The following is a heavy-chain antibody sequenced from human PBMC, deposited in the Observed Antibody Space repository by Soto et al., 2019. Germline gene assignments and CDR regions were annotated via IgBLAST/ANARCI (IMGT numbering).Heavy chain of an antibody. CDR2: ISSSSSYI. Sequence: ESGGGLVKPGGSLRLSCAASGFTFSSYSMNWVRQAPGKGLEWVSSISSSSSYIYYADSVKGRFTISRDNAKNSLYLQMNSLRAEDTAVYYCAGGVGFGELFEAFDIWGQGTMVTVSS. CDR1: GFTFSSYS. V-gene: IGHV3-21*01. D-gene: IGHD3-10*01. J-gene: IGHJ3*02. CDR3: AGGVGFGELFEAFDI.